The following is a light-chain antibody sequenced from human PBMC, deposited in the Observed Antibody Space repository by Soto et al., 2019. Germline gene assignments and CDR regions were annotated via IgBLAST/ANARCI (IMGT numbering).Light chain of an antibody. CDR1: SSDIGGYNY. V-gene: IGLV2-14*01. CDR3: SSYTSSSTHV. Sequence: QSVLTQPASVSGSPGQSITISCTGTSSDIGGYNYVSWYLHHPGKAPKLMIYEVSNRPSGVSNRFSGSKSGYTASLTISGLQAEDEADYYCSSYTSSSTHVFGTGTKATVL. J-gene: IGLJ1*01. CDR2: EVS.